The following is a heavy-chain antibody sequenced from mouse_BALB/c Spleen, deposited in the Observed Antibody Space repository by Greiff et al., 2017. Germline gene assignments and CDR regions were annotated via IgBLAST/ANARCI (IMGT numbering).Heavy chain of an antibody. CDR2: INPYNDGT. CDR1: GYTFTSYV. V-gene: IGHV1-14*01. Sequence: VQLQQSGPELVKPGASVKMSCKASGYTFTSYVMHWVKQKPGQGLEWIGYINPYNDGTKYNEKFKGKATLTSDKSSSTAYMELSSLTSEDSAVYYCARGGYYGSSPLAYWGQGTLVTVSA. D-gene: IGHD1-1*01. J-gene: IGHJ3*01. CDR3: ARGGYYGSSPLAY.